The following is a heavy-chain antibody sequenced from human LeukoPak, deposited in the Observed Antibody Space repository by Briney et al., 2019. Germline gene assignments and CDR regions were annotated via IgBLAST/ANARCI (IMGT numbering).Heavy chain of an antibody. CDR2: ISSNGGRT. CDR3: AGAAVQYCSGGSCLYPDY. Sequence: GGSLRLSCAASGFTFSDYYMSWIRQAPGKGLEYVSTISSNGGRTYYANSVKGRFTISRDNSKNTLYLQMGSLRAEDMAVYYCAGAAVQYCSGGSCLYPDYWGQGTLVTVSS. V-gene: IGHV3-64*01. D-gene: IGHD2-15*01. CDR1: GFTFSDYY. J-gene: IGHJ4*02.